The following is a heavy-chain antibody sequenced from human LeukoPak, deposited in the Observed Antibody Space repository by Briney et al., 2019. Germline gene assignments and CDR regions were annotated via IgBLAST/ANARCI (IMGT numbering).Heavy chain of an antibody. CDR2: IRYDGSNK. Sequence: GGSLRLSCAASGFTFSSYGMLWVRQAPGKGLEWVAFIRYDGSNKYYADSVKGRFTISRDNSKNTLYLQMNSLRAEDTAVYYCAPRVVVISAPFDYWGQGTLVTVSS. V-gene: IGHV3-30*02. J-gene: IGHJ4*02. CDR3: APRVVVISAPFDY. CDR1: GFTFSSYG. D-gene: IGHD2-21*01.